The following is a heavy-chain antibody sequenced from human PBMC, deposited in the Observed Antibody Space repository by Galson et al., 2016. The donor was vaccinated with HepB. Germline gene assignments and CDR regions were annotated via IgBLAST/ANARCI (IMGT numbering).Heavy chain of an antibody. V-gene: IGHV3-7*04. J-gene: IGHJ4*02. D-gene: IGHD6-13*01. CDR2: IKQDGSEQ. Sequence: SLRLSCAASGFTFSSYWMSWVRQAPGKRLECVANIKQDGSEQYYVDSVKGRFTISRDNAKKSLYLQMNSLRAEDTAVYYCARTTSATAGIDWGQGTLVTVSS. CDR3: ARTTSATAGID. CDR1: GFTFSSYW.